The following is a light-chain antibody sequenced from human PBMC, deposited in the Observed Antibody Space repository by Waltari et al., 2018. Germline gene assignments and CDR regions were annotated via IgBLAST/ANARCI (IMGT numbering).Light chain of an antibody. CDR3: FSTDNSGNQRV. J-gene: IGLJ3*02. V-gene: IGLV3-10*01. Sequence: SYELTQPPSVSVSPGQTARITCSGEALPKKYAFWYQQKSGQAPGLVINEDSKRPSGIPERLSGSRSGTMATLTSRGVQVEDEGDYYCFSTDNSGNQRVFGGGTTLTVL. CDR2: EDS. CDR1: ALPKKY.